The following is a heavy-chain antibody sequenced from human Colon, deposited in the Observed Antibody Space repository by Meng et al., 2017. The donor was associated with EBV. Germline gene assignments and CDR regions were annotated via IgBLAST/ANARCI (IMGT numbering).Heavy chain of an antibody. CDR2: IDHRGNT. D-gene: IGHD3-10*01. Sequence: QGQLQQWVEGLLKPSQTLSRSCAVYGGSFRDYYWTWIRHPPGKGLEWIGEIDHRGNTKYNPSLKSRVTISLDTSKKQFSLKVSSVTAADSAVYYCARRGPSGNFSPWSQGALVTVSS. J-gene: IGHJ5*02. CDR3: ARRGPSGNFSP. V-gene: IGHV4-34*01. CDR1: GGSFRDYY.